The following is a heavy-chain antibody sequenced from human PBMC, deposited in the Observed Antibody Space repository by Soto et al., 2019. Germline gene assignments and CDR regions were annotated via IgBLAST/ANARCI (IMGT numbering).Heavy chain of an antibody. J-gene: IGHJ3*02. D-gene: IGHD3-16*01. CDR3: ARPLYSETHKGSAFDI. Sequence: EVQLVESGGTLVQPGGSLRLSCAASGFTFSNYYMDWVRQAPGKGLEWVGRIRNKANSYSTEYAASVKGRFTFSRDDSKNSLYLQMNSLKIEDTAVYYCARPLYSETHKGSAFDIWGQGTMVTVSS. V-gene: IGHV3-72*01. CDR2: IRNKANSYST. CDR1: GFTFSNYY.